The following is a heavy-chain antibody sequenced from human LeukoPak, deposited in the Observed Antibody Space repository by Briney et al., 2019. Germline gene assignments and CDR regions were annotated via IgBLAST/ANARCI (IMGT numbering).Heavy chain of an antibody. Sequence: ASAKVSCKASGYTFTSYDINWVRQATGQGLEWMGWMNPNSGNTGYAPRFQGRVTMTRDTSISTAYMELSSLTSDDTAVYYCARGTRGYRGYDAYYWGQGTLVTVSS. J-gene: IGHJ4*02. V-gene: IGHV1-8*01. CDR2: MNPNSGNT. D-gene: IGHD5-12*01. CDR3: ARGTRGYRGYDAYY. CDR1: GYTFTSYD.